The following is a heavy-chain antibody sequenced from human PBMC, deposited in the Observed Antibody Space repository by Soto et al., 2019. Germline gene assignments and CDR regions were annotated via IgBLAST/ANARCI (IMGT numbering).Heavy chain of an antibody. CDR2: ISRTGDSA. CDR3: AKGPDGSGYYHNWFDS. CDR1: GLSFSDYA. J-gene: IGHJ5*01. Sequence: EVHLLESGGALVQPGGSLTLSCAASGLSFSDYAMSWVRQAPGKGLEWVSSISRTGDSAYYADSVKGRFAISRDRSKNRVSLQMNSLRVEDTSVYYCAKGPDGSGYYHNWFDSWGQGTLITVSS. V-gene: IGHV3-23*01. D-gene: IGHD3-22*01.